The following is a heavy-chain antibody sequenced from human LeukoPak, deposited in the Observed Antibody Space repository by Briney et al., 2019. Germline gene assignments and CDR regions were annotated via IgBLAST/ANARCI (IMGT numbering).Heavy chain of an antibody. Sequence: GGSLRLSCAASGFSFSNDWMCWVRQAPGKGLEWVANINQDESKKYYVDSVKGRFTISRDNSKNSLYLQMSSLRAEDTAVYYCARDHAYRTDYWGQGTLVTASS. J-gene: IGHJ4*02. CDR1: GFSFSNDW. CDR3: ARDHAYRTDY. D-gene: IGHD2-2*01. V-gene: IGHV3-7*01. CDR2: INQDESKK.